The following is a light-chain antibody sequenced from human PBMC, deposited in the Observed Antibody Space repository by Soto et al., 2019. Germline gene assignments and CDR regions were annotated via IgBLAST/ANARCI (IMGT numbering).Light chain of an antibody. CDR2: DVS. V-gene: IGLV2-11*01. CDR3: CSYAGSYYV. J-gene: IGLJ1*01. CDR1: SSDVGGYNY. Sequence: QSALTQPRSVSGSPGQSVTISCTGTSSDVGGYNYVSWYQQHPGKPPKLMIYDVSKRPSGVPERFSGSKSGNTASLTISGLQAEDEADYYCCSYAGSYYVFGTGTKLSVL.